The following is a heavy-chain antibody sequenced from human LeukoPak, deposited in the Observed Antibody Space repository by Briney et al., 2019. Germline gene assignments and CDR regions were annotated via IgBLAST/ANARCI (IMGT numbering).Heavy chain of an antibody. D-gene: IGHD1-26*01. V-gene: IGHV3-64*01. CDR1: GFTFSSYA. Sequence: GGSLRLSCAASGFTFSSYAMHWVRQAPGKGLEYVSAISSNGDSTYYANSVKGRFTISRDNSKNTLYLQMGSLRAEDMAVYYCARAPRIGGTYTYCYYGMDVWGQGTTVTVSS. J-gene: IGHJ6*02. CDR3: ARAPRIGGTYTYCYYGMDV. CDR2: ISSNGDST.